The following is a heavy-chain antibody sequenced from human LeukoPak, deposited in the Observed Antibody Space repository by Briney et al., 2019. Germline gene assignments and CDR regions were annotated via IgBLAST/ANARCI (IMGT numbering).Heavy chain of an antibody. V-gene: IGHV4-59*12. CDR3: ARNSGYSYGYVWFDP. Sequence: SETLSLTCTVSGGSISSYYWSWIRQPPGKGLEWIGYIYYSGSTNYNPSLKSRVTISVDTSKNQFSLQLNSVTPEDTAVYYCARNSGYSYGYVWFDPWGQGTLVTVSS. J-gene: IGHJ5*02. D-gene: IGHD5-18*01. CDR2: IYYSGST. CDR1: GGSISSYY.